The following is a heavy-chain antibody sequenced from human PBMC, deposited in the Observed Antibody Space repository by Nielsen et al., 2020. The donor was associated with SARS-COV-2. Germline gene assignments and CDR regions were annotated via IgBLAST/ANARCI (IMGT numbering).Heavy chain of an antibody. CDR1: GFTFSSYW. D-gene: IGHD3-22*01. V-gene: IGHV3-33*08. CDR3: AREGTMINLALDY. CDR2: IWYDGSNK. J-gene: IGHJ4*02. Sequence: GESLKISCAASGFTFSSYWMNWVRQAPGKGLEWVAVIWYDGSNKYYADSVKGRFTISRDNSKNTLYLQMNSLRAEDTAVYYCAREGTMINLALDYWGQGTLVTVSS.